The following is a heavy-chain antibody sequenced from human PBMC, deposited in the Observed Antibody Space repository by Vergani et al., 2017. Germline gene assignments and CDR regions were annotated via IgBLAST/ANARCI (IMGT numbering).Heavy chain of an antibody. Sequence: QVQLVQSGAEVKKPGSSVKVSCKASGGTFSSYSINWVRQAPGQGLEWMGAIIPFFGTANYAQQFQGRVTFTADDSTTTAYMELTSLRSEDTAVYFCARTDYSDAVLDYWGQGTQVTVSS. J-gene: IGHJ4*02. V-gene: IGHV1-69*12. CDR3: ARTDYSDAVLDY. CDR1: GGTFSSYS. D-gene: IGHD4-17*01. CDR2: IIPFFGTA.